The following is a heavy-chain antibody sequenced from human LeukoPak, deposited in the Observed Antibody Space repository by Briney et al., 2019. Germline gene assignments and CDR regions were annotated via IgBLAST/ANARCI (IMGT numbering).Heavy chain of an antibody. D-gene: IGHD3-22*01. Sequence: SETLSLTCAVYGRSFSGYYWSWIRQPPGKGLEWIGEINHSGSTNYNPSLKSRVTISVDTSKNQFSLKLSSVTAADTAVYYCARGRYQYYYDSSGYLYWFDYWGQGTLVTVSS. V-gene: IGHV4-34*01. CDR1: GRSFSGYY. CDR2: INHSGST. J-gene: IGHJ4*02. CDR3: ARGRYQYYYDSSGYLYWFDY.